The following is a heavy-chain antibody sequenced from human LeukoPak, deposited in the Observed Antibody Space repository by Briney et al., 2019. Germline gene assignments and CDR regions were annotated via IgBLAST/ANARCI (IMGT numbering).Heavy chain of an antibody. V-gene: IGHV3-23*01. CDR2: ISDDSSFT. CDR3: AKGRCSGVGCDSFHS. J-gene: IGHJ4*02. CDR1: GFTFSNAY. Sequence: GGSLRLSCAASGFTFSNAYMNWVRQAPGKGLECISTISDDSSFTYYADSVKGRSAISRDDSKNTLYLQMNNLKVEDTAVYYCAKGRCSGVGCDSFHSWGQGALVTVSS. D-gene: IGHD2-15*01.